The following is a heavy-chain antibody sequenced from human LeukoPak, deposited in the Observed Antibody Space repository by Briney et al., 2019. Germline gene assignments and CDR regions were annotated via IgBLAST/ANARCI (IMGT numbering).Heavy chain of an antibody. V-gene: IGHV3-7*01. CDR1: GFTFSSYS. CDR3: ARGGSARFDF. Sequence: GGSLRLSCAASGFTFSSYSLNWVRQAPGKGLEWVANINQGGSEKYYVDSVKGRFTISRDNAKNSLDLQMNSLRAEDTAIYYCARGGSARFDFWGQGTLVTVSS. D-gene: IGHD2-15*01. J-gene: IGHJ4*02. CDR2: INQGGSEK.